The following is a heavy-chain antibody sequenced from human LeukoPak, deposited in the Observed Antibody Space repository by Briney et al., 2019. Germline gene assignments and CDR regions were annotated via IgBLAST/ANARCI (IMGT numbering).Heavy chain of an antibody. D-gene: IGHD5-24*01. CDR2: IIPIFGTA. Sequence: SVKVSCKASGGTFISYAISWVRQAPGQGLEWMGRIIPIFGTANYAQKFQGRVTITTDESTSTAYMELSSLRSEDTAVYYCGTTLSQLITYWGQGTLVTVSS. V-gene: IGHV1-69*05. CDR1: GGTFISYA. CDR3: GTTLSQLITY. J-gene: IGHJ4*02.